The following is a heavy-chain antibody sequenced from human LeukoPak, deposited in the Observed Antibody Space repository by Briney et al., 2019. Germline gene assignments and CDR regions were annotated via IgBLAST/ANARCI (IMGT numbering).Heavy chain of an antibody. V-gene: IGHV1-69*13. CDR2: IIPIFGTA. J-gene: IGHJ3*02. D-gene: IGHD3-22*01. CDR1: GYTFTNYA. CDR3: ARHLRDSSGYYRLPFDI. Sequence: ASVKVSCKASGYTFTNYAMNWVRQAPGQGLEWMGGIIPIFGTANYAQKFQGRVTITADESTSTAYMELSSLRSEDTAVYYCARHLRDSSGYYRLPFDIWGQGTMVTVSS.